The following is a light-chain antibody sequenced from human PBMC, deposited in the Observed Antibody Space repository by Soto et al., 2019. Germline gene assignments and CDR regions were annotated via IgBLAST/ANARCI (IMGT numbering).Light chain of an antibody. Sequence: DIQMTQSPSTLSASVGDRVTITCRASQSISSWLAWYQQKPGKAPKLLIYDASSLESGVPSRFSGSGSGTEFPLTISSLHPDDFATYYCQQYNSYPITFGQGTRLEIK. CDR3: QQYNSYPIT. J-gene: IGKJ5*01. CDR1: QSISSW. CDR2: DAS. V-gene: IGKV1-5*01.